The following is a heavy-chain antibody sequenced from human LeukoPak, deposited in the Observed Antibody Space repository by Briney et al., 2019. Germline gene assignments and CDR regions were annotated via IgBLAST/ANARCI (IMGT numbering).Heavy chain of an antibody. CDR1: DGSINSYY. D-gene: IGHD1-26*01. V-gene: IGHV4-4*09. Sequence: PSETLSLTCSVSDGSINSYYWSWIRQPPGKGLEWIGYIHSSGATHYNPSLKSRVTTSLDTSKNQFSLKLSSVTAADTAVYYCARLGSYSDDWGQGTLVTVSS. J-gene: IGHJ4*02. CDR2: IHSSGAT. CDR3: ARLGSYSDD.